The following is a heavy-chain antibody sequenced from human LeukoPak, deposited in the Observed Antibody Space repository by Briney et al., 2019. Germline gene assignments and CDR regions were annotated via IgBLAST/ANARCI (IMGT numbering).Heavy chain of an antibody. D-gene: IGHD3-16*01. CDR2: IYYSGST. CDR3: AVGWSYAYFDY. Sequence: SETLSLTCTVSGGSISSYYWSWIRHPPGKGLEWIGYIYYSGSTNYNPSLKSRVTISVDTSKNQFSLKLSSVTAADTAVYYCAVGWSYAYFDYWGQGTLVTVSS. V-gene: IGHV4-59*01. CDR1: GGSISSYY. J-gene: IGHJ4*02.